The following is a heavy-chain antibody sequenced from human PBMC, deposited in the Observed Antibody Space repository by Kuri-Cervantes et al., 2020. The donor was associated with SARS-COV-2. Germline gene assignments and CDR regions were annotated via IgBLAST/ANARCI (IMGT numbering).Heavy chain of an antibody. D-gene: IGHD5-18*01. CDR2: ISYDGSIK. J-gene: IGHJ6*02. V-gene: IGHV3-30*07. Sequence: GESLKISCAASEFTFSSYTMHWVRQAPGKGLEWVAVISYDGSIKYYADSVKGRFTISRDNSKNTLYLQMNSLRAEDTAVYYCAKDKGSGYSYGPATYYYYYGMDVWGQGTTVTVSS. CDR3: AKDKGSGYSYGPATYYYYYGMDV. CDR1: EFTFSSYT.